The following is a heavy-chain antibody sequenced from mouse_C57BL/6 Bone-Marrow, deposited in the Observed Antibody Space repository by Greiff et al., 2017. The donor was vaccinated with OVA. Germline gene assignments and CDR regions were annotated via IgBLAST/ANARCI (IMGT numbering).Heavy chain of an antibody. CDR1: GVTFTDYY. V-gene: IGHV7-3*01. Sequence: AASGVTFTDYYMSWVRQPPGKALEWLGFIRNKANGYTTEYSASVKGRFTISRDNSQSILYLQMNALRAEDSATYYCARYDYRYAMDYWGQGTSVTVSS. J-gene: IGHJ4*01. D-gene: IGHD2-4*01. CDR2: IRNKANGYTT. CDR3: ARYDYRYAMDY.